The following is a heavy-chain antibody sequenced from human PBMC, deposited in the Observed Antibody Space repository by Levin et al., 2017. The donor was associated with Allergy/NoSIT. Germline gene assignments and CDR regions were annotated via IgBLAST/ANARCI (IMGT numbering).Heavy chain of an antibody. D-gene: IGHD6-6*01. CDR3: ARVPSAVAARQNHYYGMDA. Sequence: ASVKVSCKASGDTFTSYDINWVRQATGQGLEWMGWMNPNSGNTGYAQKFQGRVTMTRNASITTAYMELSSLTSEDTAVYYCARVPSAVAARQNHYYGMDAWGQGTTVTVSS. CDR2: MNPNSGNT. J-gene: IGHJ6*02. V-gene: IGHV1-8*01. CDR1: GDTFTSYD.